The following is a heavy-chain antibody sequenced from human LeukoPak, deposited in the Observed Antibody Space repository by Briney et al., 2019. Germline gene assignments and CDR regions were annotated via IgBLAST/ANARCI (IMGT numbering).Heavy chain of an antibody. J-gene: IGHJ3*02. Sequence: ASVKVSCKASGYTFTSYYMHWVRQAPGQGLEWMGIINPSGGSTSYAQKFQGRVTMTRDTSTSTVHMELSSLRSEDTAVYYCARGGYDYVWGSYPYGAFDIWGQGTMVTVSS. V-gene: IGHV1-46*01. CDR3: ARGGYDYVWGSYPYGAFDI. D-gene: IGHD3-16*02. CDR2: INPSGGST. CDR1: GYTFTSYY.